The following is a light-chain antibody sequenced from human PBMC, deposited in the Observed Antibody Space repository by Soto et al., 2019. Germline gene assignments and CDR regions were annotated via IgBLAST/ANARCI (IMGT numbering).Light chain of an antibody. CDR3: QEYIQWPPGM. CDR1: QFVSSR. CDR2: DTS. V-gene: IGKV3-15*01. Sequence: DIVETQSPATLSASPGERVTLSCRASQFVSSRLAWYQQRPDQVPRLLIYDTSTSAPGISARFSGSGSGTEFTLTISSLQSEDFAVYYCQEYIQWPPGMFGPGTTVDIK. J-gene: IGKJ1*01.